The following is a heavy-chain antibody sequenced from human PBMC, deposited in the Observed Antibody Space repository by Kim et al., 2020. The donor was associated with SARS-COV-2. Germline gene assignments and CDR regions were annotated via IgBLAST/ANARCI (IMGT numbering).Heavy chain of an antibody. CDR3: AAVEEVRGVISWFDP. D-gene: IGHD3-10*01. V-gene: IGHV1-58*01. Sequence: QKFQERVTITRDMSTSTAYMELSSLRSEDTAVYYCAAVEEVRGVISWFDPWGQGTLVTVSS. J-gene: IGHJ5*02.